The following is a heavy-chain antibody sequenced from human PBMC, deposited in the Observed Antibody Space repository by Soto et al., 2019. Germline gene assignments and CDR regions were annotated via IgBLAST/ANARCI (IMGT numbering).Heavy chain of an antibody. J-gene: IGHJ4*02. D-gene: IGHD6-19*01. CDR3: ARGRYSVAGTSHFDY. Sequence: SETLSLTCAVYGGSFSGYYWSWIRQPPGKGLEWIGEINHSGSTNYNPSLKSRVTISVNTSKNQFSLKLSSVTAADTAVYYCARGRYSVAGTSHFDYWGQGTLVTVSS. V-gene: IGHV4-34*01. CDR1: GGSFSGYY. CDR2: INHSGST.